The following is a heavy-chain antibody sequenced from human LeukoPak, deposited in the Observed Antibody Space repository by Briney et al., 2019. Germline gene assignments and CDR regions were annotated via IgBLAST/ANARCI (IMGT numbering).Heavy chain of an antibody. CDR1: GITLRNYG. V-gene: IGHV3-23*01. CDR3: AKRGVVIRVMLVGPHKQAYYFDS. Sequence: GGSLRLSCAVSGITLRNYGMSWVRQAPGKGLEWVAGISDSGGSTNYADSVKGRFTISRDNPKNTLYLQMNSLRAEDTAVYFCAKRGVVIRVMLVGPHKQAYYFDSWGQRALVTVSS. J-gene: IGHJ4*02. CDR2: ISDSGGST. D-gene: IGHD3-16*01.